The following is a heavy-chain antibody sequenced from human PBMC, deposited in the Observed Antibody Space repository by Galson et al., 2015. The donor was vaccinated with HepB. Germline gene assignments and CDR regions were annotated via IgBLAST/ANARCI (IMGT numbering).Heavy chain of an antibody. CDR2: INTNTGNP. Sequence: SVKVSCKASGYTFTSYAMNWVRQAPGQGLEWMGWINTNTGNPTYAQGFTGRFVFSLDASVSTAYLQISSLKAEDTAVYYCAGHSSSWFKGYYYYYGMDVWGQGTTVTVSS. V-gene: IGHV7-4-1*02. CDR3: AGHSSSWFKGYYYYYGMDV. CDR1: GYTFTSYA. D-gene: IGHD6-13*01. J-gene: IGHJ6*02.